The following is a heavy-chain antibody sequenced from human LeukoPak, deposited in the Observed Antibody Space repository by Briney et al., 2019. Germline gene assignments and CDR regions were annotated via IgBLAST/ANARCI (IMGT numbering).Heavy chain of an antibody. V-gene: IGHV1-69*13. Sequence: SVKVSCKASGGTFSSYAISWVRQAPGQGLEWMGGIIPIFGTANYAQKFQGRVTITADESTSTAYVELSSLRSEDTAVYYCARTSGYSSGWYSEPSPSWFDPWGQGTLVTVSS. D-gene: IGHD6-19*01. CDR3: ARTSGYSSGWYSEPSPSWFDP. J-gene: IGHJ5*02. CDR2: IIPIFGTA. CDR1: GGTFSSYA.